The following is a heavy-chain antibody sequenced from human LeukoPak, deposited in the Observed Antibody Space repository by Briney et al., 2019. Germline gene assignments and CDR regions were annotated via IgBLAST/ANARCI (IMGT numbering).Heavy chain of an antibody. D-gene: IGHD6-13*01. CDR1: GFTFSSYG. J-gene: IGHJ4*02. CDR3: ARGDYSSSWGLEYFDY. V-gene: IGHV3-23*01. Sequence: GGSLRLSCAASGFTFSSYGMSWVRQAPGKGLEWVSAISGSGGSTYYADSVKGRFTISRDNSKNTLYLQMNSLRAEDTAVYYCARGDYSSSWGLEYFDYWGQGTLVTVSS. CDR2: ISGSGGST.